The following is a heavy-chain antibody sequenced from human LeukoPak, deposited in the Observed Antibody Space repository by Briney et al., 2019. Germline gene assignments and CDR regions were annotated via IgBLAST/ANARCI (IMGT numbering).Heavy chain of an antibody. J-gene: IGHJ4*02. V-gene: IGHV3-11*04. CDR2: ISSSGSTI. Sequence: GGSLRLSCAASGFTFSDYYMSWIRQAPGKGLEWVSYISSSGSTIYYADSVKGRFTISRDNAKNSLYLQMDSLRADDTAVYYCARDLHWGASDFWGQGTLVTVSS. D-gene: IGHD1-26*01. CDR3: ARDLHWGASDF. CDR1: GFTFSDYY.